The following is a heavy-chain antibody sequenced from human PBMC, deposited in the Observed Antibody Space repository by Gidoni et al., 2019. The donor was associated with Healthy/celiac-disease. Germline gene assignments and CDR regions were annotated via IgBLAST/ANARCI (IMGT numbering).Heavy chain of an antibody. CDR2: IWYDGSNK. CDR3: ARDRGAIDY. V-gene: IGHV3-33*01. Sequence: WVAVIWYDGSNKYYADSVKGRFTISRDNSKNTLYLQMNSLRAEDTAVYYCARDRGAIDYWGQGTLVTVSS. D-gene: IGHD1-26*01. J-gene: IGHJ4*02.